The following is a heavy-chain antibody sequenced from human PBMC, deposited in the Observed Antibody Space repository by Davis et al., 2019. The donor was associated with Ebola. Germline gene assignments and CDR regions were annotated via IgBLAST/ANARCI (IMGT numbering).Heavy chain of an antibody. J-gene: IGHJ5*02. CDR3: ARHWSARTEEAFDP. CDR2: IYYSGST. V-gene: IGHV4-39*01. CDR1: GGSISSSSYY. Sequence: MPSETLSLTCTVSGGSISSSSYYWGWIRQPPGKGLEWIGSIYYSGSTYYNPSLKSRFTISVDTSKNQFSLKLSSVTAADTAVYYCARHWSARTEEAFDPWGQGTLVTVSS. D-gene: IGHD3/OR15-3a*01.